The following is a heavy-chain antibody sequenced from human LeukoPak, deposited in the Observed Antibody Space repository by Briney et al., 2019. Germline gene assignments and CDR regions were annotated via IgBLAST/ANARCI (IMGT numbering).Heavy chain of an antibody. J-gene: IGHJ4*02. CDR1: GGSISSYY. CDR2: IYYSGST. D-gene: IGHD6-19*01. V-gene: IGHV4-59*01. CDR3: ASGIAVAGDFGY. Sequence: ASETLSLTCTVSGGSISSYYWSWIRQPPGKGLEWIGYIYYSGSTNYNPSLKSRVTISVDTSKNQFSLKLSSVTAADTAVYYCASGIAVAGDFGYWGQGTLVTVSS.